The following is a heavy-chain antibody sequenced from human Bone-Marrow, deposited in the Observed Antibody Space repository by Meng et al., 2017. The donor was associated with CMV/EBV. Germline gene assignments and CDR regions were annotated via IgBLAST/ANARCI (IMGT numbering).Heavy chain of an antibody. J-gene: IGHJ4*02. V-gene: IGHV3-23*03. CDR1: GFTFSSYA. D-gene: IGHD2-2*02. CDR2: IYSGGSST. CDR3: APLGYCSSTSCYREDY. Sequence: GGSLRLSCAASGFTFSSYAMSWVRQAPGKGLEWVSVIYSGGSSTYYADSVKGRFTISRDNSKNTLYLQMNSLRAEDTAVYYCAPLGYCSSTSCYREDYWGQGTLVTVSS.